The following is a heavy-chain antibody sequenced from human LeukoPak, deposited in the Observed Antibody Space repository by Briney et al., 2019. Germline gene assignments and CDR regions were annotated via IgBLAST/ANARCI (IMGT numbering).Heavy chain of an antibody. J-gene: IGHJ4*02. V-gene: IGHV3-23*01. Sequence: PGASLRLSCVGSGFTFSNYAMSWVRQAPGKGLEWVPAISGSGGATYYADSVKGRFTISRDNSRNTLYLQMNSLRAEDTAVYYCAKDCNFWGQGTLVTVSS. CDR1: GFTFSNYA. D-gene: IGHD2/OR15-2a*01. CDR2: ISGSGGAT. CDR3: AKDCNF.